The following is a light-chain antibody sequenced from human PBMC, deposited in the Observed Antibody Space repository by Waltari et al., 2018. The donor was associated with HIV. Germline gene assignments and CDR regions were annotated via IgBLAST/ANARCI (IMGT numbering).Light chain of an antibody. J-gene: IGLJ1*01. Sequence: QSALTQPRSVSGSPGRPVTTSRTATSSVVGGSPYVSWYQQHPGKAPKLMIYDVSKRPAGVPDRFAGSKSGNTASLTISGLQAEDEADYYCCSYAGSYNYVFGTGTKVTVL. V-gene: IGLV2-11*01. CDR2: DVS. CDR3: CSYAGSYNYV. CDR1: SSVVGGSPY.